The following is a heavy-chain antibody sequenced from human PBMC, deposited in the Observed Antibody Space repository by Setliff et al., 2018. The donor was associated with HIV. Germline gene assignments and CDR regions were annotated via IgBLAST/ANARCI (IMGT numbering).Heavy chain of an antibody. CDR3: ARLGGICSGGSCTALAYTMDV. J-gene: IGHJ6*02. CDR2: IYPGDYDT. Sequence: PGESLKISCKGSGYSFSSYWFGWVRQMPGKGLEWMGIIYPGDYDTRYSPSFQGQVTISADKSIITAYLQCSSLKASDTAMYYCARLGGICSGGSCTALAYTMDVWGQGTTVTVSS. D-gene: IGHD2-15*01. CDR1: GYSFSSYW. V-gene: IGHV5-51*01.